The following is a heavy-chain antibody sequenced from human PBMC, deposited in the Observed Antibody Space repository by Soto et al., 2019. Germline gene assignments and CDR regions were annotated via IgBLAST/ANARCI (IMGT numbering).Heavy chain of an antibody. V-gene: IGHV3-33*01. CDR3: ARNSYHYDSSGQLGMDV. J-gene: IGHJ6*02. CDR2: IWYDGSNK. D-gene: IGHD3-22*01. CDR1: GFTFSSYG. Sequence: QMQQVESGGGVVQPGRSLRLSCAASGFTFSSYGMHWVRQAPGKGLEWVAVIWYDGSNKYYADSVKGRFTISRDNSKNTLYLQMNSLRAEDTAVYYCARNSYHYDSSGQLGMDVWGQGTTVTVSS.